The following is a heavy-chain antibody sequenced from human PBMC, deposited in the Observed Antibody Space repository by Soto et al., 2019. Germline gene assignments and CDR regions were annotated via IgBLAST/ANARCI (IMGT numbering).Heavy chain of an antibody. CDR2: IYWDDDK. Sequence: GSGPTLVNPTQTLTLTCTFSGLSLSTSGVGVGWIRQPPGKALEWLALIYWDDDKRYSPSVKSRLSITKDTSKNQVVLTMTNMDPVDTATYYCVREPPFQQWRYWFDPWGQGTLVTVSS. CDR3: VREPPFQQWRYWFDP. CDR1: GLSLSTSGVG. J-gene: IGHJ5*02. V-gene: IGHV2-5*02. D-gene: IGHD6-19*01.